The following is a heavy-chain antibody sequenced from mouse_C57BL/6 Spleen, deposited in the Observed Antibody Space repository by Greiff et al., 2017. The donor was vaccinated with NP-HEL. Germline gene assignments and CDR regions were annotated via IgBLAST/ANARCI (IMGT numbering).Heavy chain of an antibody. Sequence: QVQLQQSGAELVRPGTSVKVSCKASGYAFTNYLIEWVKQRPGQGLEWIGVINPGSGGTNYNEKFKGKATLTADKSSSTAYMQLSSLTSEDSAVYFCARSYDGSYYYAMDYWGQGTSVTVSS. CDR3: ARSYDGSYYYAMDY. D-gene: IGHD2-3*01. J-gene: IGHJ4*01. V-gene: IGHV1-54*01. CDR1: GYAFTNYL. CDR2: INPGSGGT.